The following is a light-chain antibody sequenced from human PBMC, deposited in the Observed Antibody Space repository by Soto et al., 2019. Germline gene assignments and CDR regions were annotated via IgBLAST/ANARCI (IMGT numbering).Light chain of an antibody. V-gene: IGKV3-11*02. CDR2: DAS. J-gene: IGKJ2*01. Sequence: EIFLAQSPATLSLSPGARATLSCKASQDVSIFLAWYQQKPGQAPRLLIHDASIRATGVPARFSGSGSGRDFTLTMTSLVPEDFAVYYCQQRSTWLYTFGQGTKREV. CDR3: QQRSTWLYT. CDR1: QDVSIF.